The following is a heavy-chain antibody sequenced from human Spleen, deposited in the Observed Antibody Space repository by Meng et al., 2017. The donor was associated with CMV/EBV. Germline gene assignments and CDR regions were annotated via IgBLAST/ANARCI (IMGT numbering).Heavy chain of an antibody. CDR1: GFTFSTYW. J-gene: IGHJ6*02. CDR3: ARDSDCVSCYTGGGLDV. V-gene: IGHV3-7*01. CDR2: IKEDGSER. D-gene: IGHD2-2*02. Sequence: GESLKISCATSGFTFSTYWMSWVRQAPGKGLEWVANIKEDGSERYYVDSAEGRFTISRDNDKNLLYLQMNSLSLEETAIYYCARDSDCVSCYTGGGLDVWGQGTTVTVSS.